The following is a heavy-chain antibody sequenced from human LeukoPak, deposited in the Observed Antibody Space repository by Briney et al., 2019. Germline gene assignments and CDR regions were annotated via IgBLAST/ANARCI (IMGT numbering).Heavy chain of an antibody. CDR3: ARDYDSSGPDY. J-gene: IGHJ4*02. V-gene: IGHV3-33*01. Sequence: PGGSLRLSCAAPGFTFGSYGMHWVRQAPGKGLEWVAVIWYDGSNKYYADSVKGRFTISRDNSKNTLYLQMNSLRAEDTAVYYCARDYDSSGPDYWGQGTLVTISS. CDR1: GFTFGSYG. CDR2: IWYDGSNK. D-gene: IGHD3-22*01.